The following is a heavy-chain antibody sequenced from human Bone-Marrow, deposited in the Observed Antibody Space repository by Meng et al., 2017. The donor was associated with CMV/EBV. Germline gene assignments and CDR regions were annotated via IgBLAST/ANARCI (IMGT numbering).Heavy chain of an antibody. V-gene: IGHV3-33*06. CDR2: IWYDGSNK. CDR1: FTFSSYG. J-gene: IGHJ4*02. D-gene: IGHD2-2*01. CDR3: AKDLVVVPAAIEFGIDY. Sequence: FTFSSYGMPWVRQAPGKGLEWVAVIWYDGSNKYYADSVKGRFTISRDNSKNTLYLQMNSLRAEDTAVYYCAKDLVVVPAAIEFGIDYWGQGTLVTVSS.